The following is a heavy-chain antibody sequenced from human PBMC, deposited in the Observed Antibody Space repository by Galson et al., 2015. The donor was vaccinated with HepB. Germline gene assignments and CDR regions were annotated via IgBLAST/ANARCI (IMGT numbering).Heavy chain of an antibody. J-gene: IGHJ6*02. V-gene: IGHV1-18*01. D-gene: IGHD2-2*01. CDR2: ISAYNGNT. CDR3: ARGDQQVPRYYYYYGMDV. Sequence: SVKVSCKASGYTFTSYGISWVRQAPGQGLEWMGWISAYNGNTNYAQKLQGRVTMTTDTSTSTAYMELRSLRSDDTAVYYCARGDQQVPRYYYYYGMDVWGQGTTVTVSS. CDR1: GYTFTSYG.